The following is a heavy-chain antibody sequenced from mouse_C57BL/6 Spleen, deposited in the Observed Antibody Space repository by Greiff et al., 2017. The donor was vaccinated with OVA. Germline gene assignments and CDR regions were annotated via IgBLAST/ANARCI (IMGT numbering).Heavy chain of an antibody. D-gene: IGHD2-4*01. J-gene: IGHJ3*01. CDR3: ARKGDDYDGGAWFAY. Sequence: QVHVKQSGAELVRPGSSVKLSCKASGYTFTSYWMHWVKQRPIQGLEWIGNIDPSDSETHYNQKFKDKATLTVDKSSSTAYMQLSSLTSEDSAVYYCARKGDDYDGGAWFAYWGQGTLVTVSA. CDR1: GYTFTSYW. V-gene: IGHV1-52*01. CDR2: IDPSDSET.